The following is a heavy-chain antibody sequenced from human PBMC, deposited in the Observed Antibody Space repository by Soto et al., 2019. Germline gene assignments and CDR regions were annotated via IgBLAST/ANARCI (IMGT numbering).Heavy chain of an antibody. CDR1: GLSFIDAW. CDR3: TADLPGGYSNFSDY. V-gene: IGHV3-15*07. J-gene: IGHJ4*02. CDR2: IKSKPAGGTT. D-gene: IGHD4-4*01. Sequence: PGGSLRLSCAASGLSFIDAWMNWVRQAPGKGLEWVGRIKSKPAGGTTDYAAPVKGRFIISRDDSENTVYLQMSSLKTDDTAVYFCTADLPGGYSNFSDYWGQGTLVTGSS.